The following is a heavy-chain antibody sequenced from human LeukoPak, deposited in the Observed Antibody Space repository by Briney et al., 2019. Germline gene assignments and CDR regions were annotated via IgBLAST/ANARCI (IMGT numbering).Heavy chain of an antibody. Sequence: GASVKVSCKASGYTFISYYMHWVRQAPGQGLEWMGIINPSGGSTNYAQKFQGRVTMTTDTSTSTAYMELRSLRSDDTAVYYCARGYLTSNLPNGYWGQGTLVTVSS. D-gene: IGHD1-1*01. J-gene: IGHJ4*02. CDR2: INPSGGST. CDR1: GYTFISYY. CDR3: ARGYLTSNLPNGY. V-gene: IGHV1-46*01.